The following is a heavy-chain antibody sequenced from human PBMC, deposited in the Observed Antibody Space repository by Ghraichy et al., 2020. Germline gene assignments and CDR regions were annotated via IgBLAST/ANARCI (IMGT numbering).Heavy chain of an antibody. Sequence: QTLSLTCTVSGGSISSYYWSWIRQPPGKGLEWIGYIYYSGSTNYNHSLKSRVTISVDTSKNQFSLKLSSVTAADTAVYYCARQGARSSWYLGYYYGMDVWGQGTTVTVSS. D-gene: IGHD6-13*01. CDR1: GGSISSYY. V-gene: IGHV4-59*08. J-gene: IGHJ6*02. CDR3: ARQGARSSWYLGYYYGMDV. CDR2: IYYSGST.